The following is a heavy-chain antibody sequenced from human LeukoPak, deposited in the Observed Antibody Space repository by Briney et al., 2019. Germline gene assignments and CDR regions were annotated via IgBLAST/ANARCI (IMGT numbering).Heavy chain of an antibody. CDR3: AKDPVGYSYGYYFDY. J-gene: IGHJ4*02. CDR1: GFTFSYYG. V-gene: IGHV3-30*02. D-gene: IGHD5-18*01. CDR2: IRYDGSNK. Sequence: GGSLRLSCAASGFTFSYYGIHWVRQAPGKGLEWVAFIRYDGSNKYYADSVKGRFTISRDNSKNTLYLQMNSLRAEDTAVYYCAKDPVGYSYGYYFDYWGQGTLVTVSS.